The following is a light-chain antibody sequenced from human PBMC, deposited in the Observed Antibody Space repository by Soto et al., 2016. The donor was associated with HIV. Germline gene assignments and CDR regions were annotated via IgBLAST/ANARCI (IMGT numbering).Light chain of an antibody. CDR2: KAS. CDR1: QSVSTW. J-gene: IGKJ1*01. V-gene: IGKV1-5*03. CDR3: QQYNNVPWT. Sequence: DIQMTQSPSTLSASVGDRVTITCRASQSVSTWLAWYQQRPGKAPKLLIYKASSLESGVPSRFSGSGSGTEFTLTISSLQPDDFGTYYCQQYNNVPWTFGQGTKLEMK.